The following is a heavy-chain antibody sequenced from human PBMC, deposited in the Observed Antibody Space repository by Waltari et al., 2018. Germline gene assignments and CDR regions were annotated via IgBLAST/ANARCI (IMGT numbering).Heavy chain of an antibody. CDR2: IYWNDDK. D-gene: IGHD2-2*01. J-gene: IGHJ6*03. Sequence: QITLKESGPTLVKPTQTLTLTCTFSGFSLSTSGVGVGWIRQPPGKALEWLALIYWNDDKRNSRSLKSRLTITKDTSKNQVVLTMTNMDPVDTATYYCAHSYGSSTSCHGYYYYYMDVWGKGTTVTISS. CDR1: GFSLSTSGVG. V-gene: IGHV2-5*01. CDR3: AHSYGSSTSCHGYYYYYMDV.